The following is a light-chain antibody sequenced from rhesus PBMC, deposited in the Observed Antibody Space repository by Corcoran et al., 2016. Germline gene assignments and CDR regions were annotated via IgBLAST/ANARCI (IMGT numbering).Light chain of an antibody. V-gene: IGKV1-74*01. J-gene: IGKJ2*01. CDR2: KAS. Sequence: DIQMTQSPSSLSASVGDRVTITCRASENVNNYLNWYQQKPGKAPKLLIYKASTLQSGVPSRISGSGSGTDYTFPLSSLQPEDVATYYCQHGYGTPHSFGQGTKVEIK. CDR3: QHGYGTPHS. CDR1: ENVNNY.